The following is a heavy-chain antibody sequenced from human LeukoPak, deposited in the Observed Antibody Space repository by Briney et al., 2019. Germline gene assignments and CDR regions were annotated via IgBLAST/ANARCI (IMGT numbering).Heavy chain of an antibody. J-gene: IGHJ4*02. CDR2: MSGSGGST. CDR1: GFTFSSYA. V-gene: IGHV3-23*01. CDR3: ALGWYFDY. D-gene: IGHD6-19*01. Sequence: GGSLRLSCAASGFTFSSYAMSWVRQAPGKGLEWVSGMSGSGGSTCYADSVKGRFTISRDNSKNTLYLQMNSLRAEDTAVYYCALGWYFDYWGQGTLVTVSS.